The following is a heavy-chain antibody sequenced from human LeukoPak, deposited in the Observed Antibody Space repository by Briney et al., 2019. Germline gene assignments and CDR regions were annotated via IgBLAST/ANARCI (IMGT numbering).Heavy chain of an antibody. Sequence: GGSLRLSCAASGFTFSSYWMSWVRQAPGKGLEWVANIKQDGSEKYYVDSVKGRFTISRDNAKNSLYLQMNSLRAEDTAVYYCAREDTAMVWQGFDYWGQGTLVTVSS. D-gene: IGHD5-18*01. V-gene: IGHV3-7*01. CDR3: AREDTAMVWQGFDY. CDR1: GFTFSSYW. CDR2: IKQDGSEK. J-gene: IGHJ4*02.